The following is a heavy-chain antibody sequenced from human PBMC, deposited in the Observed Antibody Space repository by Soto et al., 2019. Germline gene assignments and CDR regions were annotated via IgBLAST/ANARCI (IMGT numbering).Heavy chain of an antibody. J-gene: IGHJ4*02. CDR2: IYYSGST. D-gene: IGHD5-18*01. CDR3: ARDKGYSYGYGRYFDY. Sequence: SETLSLTCTVSGGSISRYYCSWSRQPPGKGLEWIGYIYYSGSTNYNPSLKSRVTISVDTSKNQFSLKLSSVTAADTAVYYCARDKGYSYGYGRYFDYWGQGTLVTVSS. CDR1: GGSISRYY. V-gene: IGHV4-59*01.